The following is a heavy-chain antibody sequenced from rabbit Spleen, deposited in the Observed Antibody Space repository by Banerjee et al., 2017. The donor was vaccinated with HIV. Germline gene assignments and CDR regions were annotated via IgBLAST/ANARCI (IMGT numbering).Heavy chain of an antibody. CDR2: IDTGSSGFS. Sequence: EQLEESGGGLVKPAGSLTLTCIASGVSFSGSSYMCWVRQAPGKGLEWIACIDTGSSGFSYFASWAKGRFTISKASSTTVTLQMTSLTAADTATYFCARDTSSSFSSYGMDLWGPGTLVTVS. CDR3: ARDTSSSFSSYGMDL. J-gene: IGHJ6*01. V-gene: IGHV1S45*01. CDR1: GVSFSGSSY. D-gene: IGHD1-1*01.